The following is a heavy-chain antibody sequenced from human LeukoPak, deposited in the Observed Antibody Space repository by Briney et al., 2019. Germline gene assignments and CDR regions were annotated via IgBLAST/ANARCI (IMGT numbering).Heavy chain of an antibody. D-gene: IGHD3-10*01. J-gene: IGHJ4*02. CDR1: GYTFTGYY. Sequence: GPSVKVFCNVSGYTFTGYYMHWVRHAPGQGLEWMGWINPNSGGTNYAQKFQGRVTITRDTSISTAYMELSRLRSDDTAVYYCASGPRLLWFGELLKREFDYWGQGTLVTVS. CDR2: INPNSGGT. V-gene: IGHV1-2*02. CDR3: ASGPRLLWFGELLKREFDY.